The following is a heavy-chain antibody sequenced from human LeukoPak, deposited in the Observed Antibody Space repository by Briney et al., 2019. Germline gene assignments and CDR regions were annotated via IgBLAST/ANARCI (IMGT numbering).Heavy chain of an antibody. CDR2: INWNGGSI. Sequence: GGSLRLSCAASGFTFSRYWMHWVRQAPGKGLVWVSGINWNGGSIGYADSVKGRFTVSRDDAKNSLYLQMTSLRAEDTALYYCTRGYCSGGSCFAFDYWGQGTLVSVSS. CDR1: GFTFSRYW. CDR3: TRGYCSGGSCFAFDY. V-gene: IGHV3-20*04. J-gene: IGHJ4*02. D-gene: IGHD2-15*01.